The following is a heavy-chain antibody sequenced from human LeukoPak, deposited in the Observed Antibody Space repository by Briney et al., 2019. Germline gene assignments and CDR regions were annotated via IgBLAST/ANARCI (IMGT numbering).Heavy chain of an antibody. CDR2: IYYSGST. CDR1: GGSISSYY. CDR3: ARGRTGYHLLPTKKDYSYYYVDV. J-gene: IGHJ6*03. Sequence: SETLSLTCTVSGGSISSYYWSWVRQPPGKGLEWIGYIYYSGSTNYNPSLKSRVTISVDTSKNQFSLKLSSVTAADTAVYYCARGRTGYHLLPTKKDYSYYYVDVWDKGTTVTVSS. V-gene: IGHV4-59*01. D-gene: IGHD2-2*01.